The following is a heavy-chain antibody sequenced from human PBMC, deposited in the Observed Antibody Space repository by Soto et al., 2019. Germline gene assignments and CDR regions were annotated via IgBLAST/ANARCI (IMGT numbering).Heavy chain of an antibody. CDR2: IYYSGST. V-gene: IGHV4-30-4*01. Sequence: SETLSLTCTVSGGSISSGDYYWCWIRQPPGKGLEWIGYIYYSGSTYYNPSLKSRVTISVDTSKNQFSLKLSSVTAADTAVYYCARESRYYDFWSGYYAPPDWFDPWGQGTLVTVSS. CDR1: GGSISSGDYY. D-gene: IGHD3-3*01. CDR3: ARESRYYDFWSGYYAPPDWFDP. J-gene: IGHJ5*02.